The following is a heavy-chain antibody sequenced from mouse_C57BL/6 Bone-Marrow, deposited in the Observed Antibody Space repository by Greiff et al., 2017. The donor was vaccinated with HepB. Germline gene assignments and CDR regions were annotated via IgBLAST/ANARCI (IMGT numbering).Heavy chain of an antibody. V-gene: IGHV12-3*01. CDR1: GFPITSGYY. CDR2: ITHSGET. D-gene: IGHD2-1*01. J-gene: IGHJ3*01. Sequence: KLVESGPGLVKPSQSLFLTCSITGFPITSGYYWIWIRQSPGKPLEWMGYITHSGETFYNPSLQSPISITRETSKNQFFLQLNSVTTEDTAMYYCAGDIYYGPWFAYWGQGTLVTVSA. CDR3: AGDIYYGPWFAY.